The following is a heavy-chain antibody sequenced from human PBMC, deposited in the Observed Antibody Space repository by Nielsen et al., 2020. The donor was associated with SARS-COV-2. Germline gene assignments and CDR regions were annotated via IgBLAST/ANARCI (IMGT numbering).Heavy chain of an antibody. CDR3: ARDRDVDYFDS. J-gene: IGHJ4*02. Sequence: GESLKISCAASGFTFDDYALSWVRQVPGKGLEWVSHITWNGDSTGYADSVKGRFTISRDNAKNSLFLQMNSLRAEDTAIYYCARDRDVDYFDSWGQGTLVTVSS. CDR2: ITWNGDST. V-gene: IGHV3-20*04. CDR1: GFTFDDYA.